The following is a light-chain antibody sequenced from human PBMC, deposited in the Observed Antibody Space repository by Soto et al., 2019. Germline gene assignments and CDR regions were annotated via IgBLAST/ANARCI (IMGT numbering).Light chain of an antibody. CDR2: DAS. Sequence: EIVLTQSPGTLSLSPGERATLSCRGSQSVSSNYLAWYQQKPGQAPEVLIHDASNRATGIPARFSGSGSGTDFTLTIASLEPEDFAVYYCQQYGSSPRTFGQGTKVDIK. V-gene: IGKV3-20*01. CDR1: QSVSSNY. CDR3: QQYGSSPRT. J-gene: IGKJ1*01.